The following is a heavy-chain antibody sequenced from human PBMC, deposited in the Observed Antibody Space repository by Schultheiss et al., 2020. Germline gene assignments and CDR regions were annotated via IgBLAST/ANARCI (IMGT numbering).Heavy chain of an antibody. V-gene: IGHV1-2*02. CDR2: MNPNGGGT. D-gene: IGHD2-2*01. CDR3: ARDACSSTTCYRNLIY. CDR1: GYTFTAYY. J-gene: IGHJ4*02. Sequence: ASVKVSCKASGYTFTAYYIHWVRQAPGQGPEWMGWMNPNGGGTNYAQKFQDRVTMTRDTSISTAYLEVSRLTSDDTAVYYCARDACSSTTCYRNLIYWGQGTPVTVSS.